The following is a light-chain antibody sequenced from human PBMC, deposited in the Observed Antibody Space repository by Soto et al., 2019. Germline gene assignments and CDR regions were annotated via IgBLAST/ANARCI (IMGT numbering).Light chain of an antibody. J-gene: IGLJ1*01. CDR1: SSDVGGYNF. CDR3: SSYAGSNMGV. CDR2: EVT. Sequence: QSALTQPPSASGSPGQSVTISCTGTSSDVGGYNFVSWYQQHPGKAPKLIIYEVTQRPSGVPDRFSASKSGDTASLTVSGLRAEDEADYYCSSYAGSNMGVFGSGTKLPVL. V-gene: IGLV2-8*01.